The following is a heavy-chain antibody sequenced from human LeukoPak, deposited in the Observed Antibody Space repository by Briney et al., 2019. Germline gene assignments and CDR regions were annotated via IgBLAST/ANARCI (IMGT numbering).Heavy chain of an antibody. D-gene: IGHD5-12*01. CDR1: GFSFISYT. Sequence: GRSLRLSCVASGFSFISYTMHWVRQAPGKGLEWVAVMSYDGSHKYLADSVKGRFTISRDNSKNTLYLQMNSLRVEDTAIYYCARDVGGYAFDYWGQGTLVTVSS. J-gene: IGHJ4*02. CDR3: ARDVGGYAFDY. CDR2: MSYDGSHK. V-gene: IGHV3-30*04.